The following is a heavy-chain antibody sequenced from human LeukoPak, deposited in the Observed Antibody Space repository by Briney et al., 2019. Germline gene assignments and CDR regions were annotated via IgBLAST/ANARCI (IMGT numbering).Heavy chain of an antibody. CDR2: IYSGGST. V-gene: IGHV3-66*02. Sequence: GGSLRLSCAASGFTVSSNYMSWVRRAPGKGLEWVSVIYSGGSTYYADSVKGRFTISRDNSKNTLYLQMNSLRAEDTAVYYCARAERYDILTGYYRDYWGQGTLVTVSS. D-gene: IGHD3-9*01. CDR1: GFTVSSNY. CDR3: ARAERYDILTGYYRDY. J-gene: IGHJ4*02.